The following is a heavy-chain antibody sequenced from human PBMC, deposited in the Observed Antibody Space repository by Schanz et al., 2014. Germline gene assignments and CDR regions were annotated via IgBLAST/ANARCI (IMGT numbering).Heavy chain of an antibody. Sequence: QVQLVESGGGLVKPGGSLRLSCAASGSIFSDYYMAWIRQAPGKGPEYVSYISSGGTTTYHSDSVKGRFTISRDNSKSTLYLQMNSLRAEDTGLYFCARGGSGSHYRLDYWGQGTLVTVSS. CDR1: GSIFSDYY. D-gene: IGHD1-26*01. V-gene: IGHV3-11*04. J-gene: IGHJ4*02. CDR3: ARGGSGSHYRLDY. CDR2: ISSGGTTT.